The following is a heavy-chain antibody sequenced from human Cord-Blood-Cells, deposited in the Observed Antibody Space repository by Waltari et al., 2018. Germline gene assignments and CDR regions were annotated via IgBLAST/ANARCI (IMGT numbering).Heavy chain of an antibody. CDR2: ISYDGSNK. Sequence: QVELVESGGGVVQPGRSLRPSGAADGSTFRSYARHWLRQAPGKWLEWVAVISYDGSNKYYADSVKGRFTISRDNSKNTLYLQMNSLRAEDTAVYYCSGELLNWFDPWGQGTLVTVSS. CDR3: SGELLNWFDP. D-gene: IGHD1-26*01. J-gene: IGHJ5*02. V-gene: IGHV3-30-3*01. CDR1: GSTFRSYA.